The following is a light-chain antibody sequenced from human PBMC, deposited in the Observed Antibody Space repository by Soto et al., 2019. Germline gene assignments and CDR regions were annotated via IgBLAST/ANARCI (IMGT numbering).Light chain of an antibody. Sequence: QSVLTQPPSASASLGASVTLTCTLSSGYSNYKVDWYQQRPGKGPRFVMRVGTGGIVGSKGDGIPDRFSVLGSGLNRYLTIKNIQEEDESDYHCGADHGSGSNFVKGVFGGGTQLTVL. V-gene: IGLV9-49*01. CDR2: VGTGGIVG. J-gene: IGLJ2*01. CDR3: GADHGSGSNFVKGV. CDR1: SGYSNYK.